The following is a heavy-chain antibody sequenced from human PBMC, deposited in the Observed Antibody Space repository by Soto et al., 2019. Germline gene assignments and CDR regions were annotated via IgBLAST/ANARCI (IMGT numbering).Heavy chain of an antibody. D-gene: IGHD2-21*01. CDR3: ARDHVVSRNWFDP. J-gene: IGHJ5*02. CDR1: GFTFSSYW. CDR2: INSDGSST. V-gene: IGHV3-74*01. Sequence: EVPLVESGGGLVQPGGSLRLSCAASGFTFSSYWMHWVRQAPGKGLVWVSRINSDGSSTSYADSVKGRFTISRDNAKNTLYLKMNSLRAEDTAVYYCARDHVVSRNWFDPWGQGTLVTVSS.